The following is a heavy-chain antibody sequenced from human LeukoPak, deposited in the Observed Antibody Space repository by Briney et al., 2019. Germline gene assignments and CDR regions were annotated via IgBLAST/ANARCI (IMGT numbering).Heavy chain of an antibody. Sequence: GGSLRLSCAASGFTFSDYYMSWIRQAPGKGLEWVSYISSSSSYTNYADSVKGRFTISRDNAKNSLYLQMNSLRAEDTAAYYCARYCSGGSCYVNWFDPWGQGTLVTVSS. CDR1: GFTFSDYY. J-gene: IGHJ5*02. CDR2: ISSSSSYT. V-gene: IGHV3-11*06. D-gene: IGHD2-15*01. CDR3: ARYCSGGSCYVNWFDP.